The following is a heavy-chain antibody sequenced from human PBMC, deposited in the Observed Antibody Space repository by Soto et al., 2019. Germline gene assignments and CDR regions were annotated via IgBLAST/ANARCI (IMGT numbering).Heavy chain of an antibody. V-gene: IGHV3-30*18. D-gene: IGHD6-19*01. J-gene: IGHJ4*02. CDR2: ISYDGSNK. Sequence: GGSLRLSCAASGFTFSSYGMHWVRQAPGKGLEWVAVISYDGSNKYYADSVKGRFTISRDNSKNTLYLQMNSLRAEDTAVYYCAKSPSPIGSGSSYWGQGTLVTVS. CDR3: AKSPSPIGSGSSY. CDR1: GFTFSSYG.